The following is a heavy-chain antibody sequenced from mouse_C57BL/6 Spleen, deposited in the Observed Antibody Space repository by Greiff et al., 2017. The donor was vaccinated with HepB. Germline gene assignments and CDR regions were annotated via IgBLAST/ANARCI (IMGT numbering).Heavy chain of an antibody. J-gene: IGHJ1*03. CDR3: APGYNWDFDC. D-gene: IGHD2-2*01. CDR2: IHPNSSST. Sequence: QVQLQQPGAELVKPGASVKLSCKASGFNFNSYWMHWVKQRTGQGLEWIGMIHPNSSSTNYNKKFKSKATLTVDKSTSTAYMQLGSLTSEDSAVYYCAPGYNWDFDCWGTGTTSTVAS. CDR1: GFNFNSYW. V-gene: IGHV1-64*01.